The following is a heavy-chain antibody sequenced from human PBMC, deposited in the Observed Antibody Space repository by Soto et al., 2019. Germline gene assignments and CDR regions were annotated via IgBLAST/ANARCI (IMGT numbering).Heavy chain of an antibody. Sequence: QPGGSLRLSCAASGFTLSSSGMHWVRQAPGKGLEWVAVIWYDGSNKYYADSVKGRFTISRDNSKNTLYLQMNSLRAEDTAVYYCAREYPFRVPYYFDYWGQGTLVTVSS. D-gene: IGHD3-10*01. CDR1: GFTLSSSG. J-gene: IGHJ4*02. CDR3: AREYPFRVPYYFDY. V-gene: IGHV3-33*01. CDR2: IWYDGSNK.